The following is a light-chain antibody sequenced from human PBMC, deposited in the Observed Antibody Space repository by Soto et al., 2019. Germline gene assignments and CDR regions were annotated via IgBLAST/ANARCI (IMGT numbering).Light chain of an antibody. V-gene: IGLV1-51*01. CDR2: DNN. Sequence: QAVVTQPPSVSAASGQNITISCSGSSSNIGNNYVSWYQQLPGTAPKLLIYDNNKRPSGIPDRFSGSKSGTSATLGITGLQTGDEADYYCGTWDSSLSAVVFGGGTKLTVL. CDR3: GTWDSSLSAVV. J-gene: IGLJ3*02. CDR1: SSNIGNNY.